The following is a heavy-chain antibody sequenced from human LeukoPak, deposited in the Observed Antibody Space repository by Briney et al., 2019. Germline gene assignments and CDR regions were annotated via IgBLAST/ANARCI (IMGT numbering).Heavy chain of an antibody. CDR3: AREGDSSGYYVYYYYYYMDV. CDR1: GFTFDDYG. D-gene: IGHD3-22*01. V-gene: IGHV3-20*04. Sequence: GGSLRLSCAASGFTFDDYGTSWVRQAPGKGLEWVSGINWNGGSTGYADSVKGRFTISRDNAKNSLYLQMNSLRAEDTALYYCAREGDSSGYYVYYYYYYMDVWGKGTTVTVSS. CDR2: INWNGGST. J-gene: IGHJ6*03.